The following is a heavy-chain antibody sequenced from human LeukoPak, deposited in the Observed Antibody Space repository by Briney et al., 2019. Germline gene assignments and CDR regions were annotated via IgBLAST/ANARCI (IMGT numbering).Heavy chain of an antibody. Sequence: PAAYLRLYCAASGFTFNTYAMSWVRQAPGKGLEWVSGISNSASYTYYADSVRGRFTISRDNSKNTLYLQMNSLRGEDTAIYYCAKDYSGVNWGQGTLVTVSS. CDR2: ISNSASYT. J-gene: IGHJ4*02. V-gene: IGHV3-23*01. D-gene: IGHD2-15*01. CDR3: AKDYSGVN. CDR1: GFTFNTYA.